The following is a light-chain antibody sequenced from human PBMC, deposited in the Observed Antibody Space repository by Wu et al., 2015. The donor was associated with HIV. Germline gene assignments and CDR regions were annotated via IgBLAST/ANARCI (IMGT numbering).Light chain of an antibody. CDR3: QHYDPSSPWT. CDR1: QSVSSN. Sequence: EIVMTQSPATLSVSPGERATLSCRASQSVSSNLAWYQQKPGQAPRLLIYGASTRATGIPARFSGSGSGTGFTLTISSMQSEDFAVYYCQHYDPSSPWTFGQGTRVEIK. V-gene: IGKV3-15*01. J-gene: IGKJ1*01. CDR2: GAS.